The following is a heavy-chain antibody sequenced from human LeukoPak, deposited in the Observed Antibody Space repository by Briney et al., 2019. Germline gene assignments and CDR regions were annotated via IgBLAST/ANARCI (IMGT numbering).Heavy chain of an antibody. CDR3: ARDHREVAGLFDY. J-gene: IGHJ4*02. CDR2: ISSSSSYI. D-gene: IGHD6-19*01. V-gene: IGHV3-21*01. CDR1: GFTFSSYS. Sequence: GGSLRLSCAGCGFTFSSYSMNWVRQAPGKGLEWVSYISSSSSYIYYADSVKGRFNIYRDNAKNSLYLQMNSLRAEDTAVYYCARDHREVAGLFDYWGQGTLVTVSS.